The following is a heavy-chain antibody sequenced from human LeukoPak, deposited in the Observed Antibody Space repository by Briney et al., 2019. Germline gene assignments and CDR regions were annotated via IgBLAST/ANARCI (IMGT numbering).Heavy chain of an antibody. CDR3: AKDPHSSSWYYFDS. CDR1: RFTFSYFA. J-gene: IGHJ4*02. V-gene: IGHV3-30*18. CDR2: LSDDGSNK. D-gene: IGHD6-13*01. Sequence: QPGRSLILSCAASRFTFSYFAMHWVRQAPGKGLEWVAVLSDDGSNKFYADSVKGRFTISRDNSKNTLYLQMNSLRAEDTAFYYCAKDPHSSSWYYFDSCGQGTLVTVSS.